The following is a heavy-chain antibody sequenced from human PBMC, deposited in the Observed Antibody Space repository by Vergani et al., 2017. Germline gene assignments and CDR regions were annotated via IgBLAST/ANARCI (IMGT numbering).Heavy chain of an antibody. CDR3: AKVIVGASSAFDI. J-gene: IGHJ3*02. CDR1: GFTFSSYS. CDR2: ISSSSSYI. Sequence: EVQLVESGGGLVKPGGSLRLSCAASGFTFSSYSMNWVRQAPGKGLEWVSSISSSSSYIYYADSVKGRFTISRDNAKNSLYLQMNSLRAEDTAVYYCAKVIVGASSAFDIWGQGTMVTVSS. V-gene: IGHV3-21*04. D-gene: IGHD1-26*01.